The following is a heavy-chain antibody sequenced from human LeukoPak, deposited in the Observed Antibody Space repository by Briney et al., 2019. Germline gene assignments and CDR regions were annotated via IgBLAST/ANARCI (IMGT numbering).Heavy chain of an antibody. J-gene: IGHJ4*02. D-gene: IGHD3-10*01. CDR3: ARDLYYYGSGNYVPGFPDY. CDR2: INHSGST. CDR1: GGSFSGYY. V-gene: IGHV4-34*01. Sequence: SETLSLTCAIYGGSFSGYYWSWIRQPPGKGLEWIGEINHSGSTNYNPSLKSRVTISVDKSKNQVSLKLSSVTAADTAVYYCARDLYYYGSGNYVPGFPDYWGQGTLVTVSS.